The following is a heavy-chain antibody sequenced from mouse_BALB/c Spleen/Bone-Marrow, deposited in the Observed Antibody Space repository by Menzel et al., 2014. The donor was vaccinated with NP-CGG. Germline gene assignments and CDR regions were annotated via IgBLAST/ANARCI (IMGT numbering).Heavy chain of an antibody. D-gene: IGHD2-14*01. CDR2: INPDSSTI. V-gene: IGHV4-1*02. J-gene: IGHJ4*01. CDR1: GFDFSRYW. Sequence: EVKLQESGGGLVQPGGSLKLSCAASGFDFSRYWMSWVRQAPGKGLEWIGEINPDSSTINYTPSLKDKFIISRDNAKNTLYLQMSKVRSEDTALYYCAHRYDVAMDYWGQGTLVTVSS. CDR3: AHRYDVAMDY.